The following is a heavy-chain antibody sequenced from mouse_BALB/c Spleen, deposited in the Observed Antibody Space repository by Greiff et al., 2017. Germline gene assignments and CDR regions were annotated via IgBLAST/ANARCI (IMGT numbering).Heavy chain of an antibody. Sequence: DVQLVESGGGLVPPGGSLKLSCAASGFTFSSYTMSWVRQTPEKRLEWVAYISNGGGSTYYPATVKGRFTISRDNDKNTLYLQMSSLKSEDTDVYDCESYVRRLWYFDVWGAGTTVTVSS. CDR3: ESYVRRLWYFDV. V-gene: IGHV5-12-2*01. J-gene: IGHJ1*01. CDR1: GFTFSSYT. D-gene: IGHD1-2*01. CDR2: ISNGGGST.